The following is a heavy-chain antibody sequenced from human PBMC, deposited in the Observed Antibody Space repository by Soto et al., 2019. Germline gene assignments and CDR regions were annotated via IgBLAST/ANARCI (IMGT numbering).Heavy chain of an antibody. V-gene: IGHV2-70*13. Sequence: SGPTLVNPTETLTLTCTFSGFSLTSPGMCVSWIGQTQGKALEWLALIERDDDDKYYSTSLKTRLTISKDTRKNQVVLTMANMEPADTATYYCARSIRGPRRFNGMDVWGQGTTVTVSS. CDR1: GFSLTSPGMC. CDR2: IERDDDDK. D-gene: IGHD1-20*01. J-gene: IGHJ6*02. CDR3: ARSIRGPRRFNGMDV.